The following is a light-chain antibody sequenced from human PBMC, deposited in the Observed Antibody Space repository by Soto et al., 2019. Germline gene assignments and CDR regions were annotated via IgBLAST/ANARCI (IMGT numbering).Light chain of an antibody. CDR1: SSNIGSNT. Sequence: QAVVTQPPSASGTPGQRVTISCSGSSSNIGSNTVNWYQQLPGAAPKLLIYTNNQRPSGVPDRFSDSKSGTSASLAISGLQSEDEGDYYCAAWDVSLQSWVFGGGTKLTVL. CDR2: TNN. V-gene: IGLV1-44*01. J-gene: IGLJ3*02. CDR3: AAWDVSLQSWV.